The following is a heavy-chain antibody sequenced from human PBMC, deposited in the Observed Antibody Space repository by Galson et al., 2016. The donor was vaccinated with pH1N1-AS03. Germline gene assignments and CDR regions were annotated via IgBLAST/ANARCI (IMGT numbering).Heavy chain of an antibody. CDR1: GFSINSYW. Sequence: SLSLSCAASGFSINSYWMTWVRQAPGKGPEWVANIKKDGSEKYYVDSVKGRFTISRDNAENSVYLQLNSLRAEDTAVYYCARELESSTSPPFGFWGQGTLVTVSS. D-gene: IGHD1-1*01. V-gene: IGHV3-7*01. J-gene: IGHJ4*02. CDR2: IKKDGSEK. CDR3: ARELESSTSPPFGF.